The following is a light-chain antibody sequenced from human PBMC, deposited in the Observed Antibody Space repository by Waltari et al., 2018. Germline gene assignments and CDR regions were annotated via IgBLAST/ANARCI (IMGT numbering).Light chain of an antibody. CDR1: SPNIRADYD. CDR3: QSYDSSLSGWRV. J-gene: IGLJ1*01. V-gene: IGLV1-40*01. Sequence: QSVLTQPPSVSGAPGQRVTISCTGGSPNIRADYDVHSSQQLPGTAPKLLIFDTTNRPSGVPNRFSGSKSGTSAFLAITGLQPEDEADYYCQSYDSSLSGWRVFGTGTKVTVL. CDR2: DTT.